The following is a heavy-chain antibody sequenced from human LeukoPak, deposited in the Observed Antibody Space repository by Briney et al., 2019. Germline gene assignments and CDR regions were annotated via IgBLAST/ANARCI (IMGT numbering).Heavy chain of an antibody. J-gene: IGHJ4*02. Sequence: GRSLRLSCAPSGFIFSSSAMSWVRQAPGKGLEWVSSISDTGGITYYVDSVKGRFTCSRDNSRNTLYLQMNSLRAEDTAVYYCARISYSGSSFDYWGQGTLVTVSS. CDR2: ISDTGGIT. CDR1: GFIFSSSA. V-gene: IGHV3-23*01. D-gene: IGHD1-26*01. CDR3: ARISYSGSSFDY.